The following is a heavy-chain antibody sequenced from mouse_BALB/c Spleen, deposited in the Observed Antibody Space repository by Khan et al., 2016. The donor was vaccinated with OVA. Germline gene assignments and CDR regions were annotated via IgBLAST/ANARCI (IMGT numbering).Heavy chain of an antibody. CDR2: IHYSGST. Sequence: EVQLQESGPDLVKPSQSLSLTCTVTGYSITSGYNWHWIRQFPGNKQGWMGYIHYSGSTNYNPSLKSRISFTRDTSKNQFFLQLNSVTSEDTATYYCAGGLPTYWGQGTLVTVSA. J-gene: IGHJ3*01. CDR3: AGGLPTY. CDR1: GYSITSGYN. V-gene: IGHV3-1*02.